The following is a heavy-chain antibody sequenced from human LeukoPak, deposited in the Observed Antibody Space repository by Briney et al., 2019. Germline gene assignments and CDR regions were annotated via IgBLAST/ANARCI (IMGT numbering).Heavy chain of an antibody. CDR1: GGSISSGDYY. CDR2: IYYSGST. J-gene: IGHJ4*02. Sequence: PSQTLSLTCTVSGGSISSGDYYWSWIRQPPGKGLEWIGYIYYSGSTYYNPSLKSRVTISVDTSKNQFSLKLSSVTAADTAVYYCARARKLAYCGGDCLYYFDYWGQGTLVTVSS. CDR3: ARARKLAYCGGDCLYYFDY. V-gene: IGHV4-30-4*08. D-gene: IGHD2-21*01.